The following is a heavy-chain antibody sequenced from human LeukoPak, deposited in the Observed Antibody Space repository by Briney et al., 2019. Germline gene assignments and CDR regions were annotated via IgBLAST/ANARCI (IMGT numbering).Heavy chain of an antibody. D-gene: IGHD6-13*01. CDR1: GFTFSSYW. V-gene: IGHV3-74*01. J-gene: IGHJ4*02. CDR3: ARYMEAAAVFDY. CDR2: INSDGSST. Sequence: GGSLRLSCAASGFTFSSYWMHWVRQAPGKGLVWVSRINSDGSSTSYADSVKGRFTISRDNAKNTPYLQMNSLRAEDTAVYYCARYMEAAAVFDYWGQGTLVTVSS.